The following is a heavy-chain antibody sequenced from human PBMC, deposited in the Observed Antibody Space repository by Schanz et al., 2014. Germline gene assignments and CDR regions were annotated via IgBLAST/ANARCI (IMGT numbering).Heavy chain of an antibody. CDR1: GFTFDDHG. CDR2: ISWNSDNI. CDR3: ARGGATRFDY. V-gene: IGHV3-9*01. J-gene: IGHJ4*02. Sequence: EVQLVESGGGLVQPGRSLRLSCAVSGFTFDDHGMHWVRQLPGKGLEWVSSISWNSDNIDYADSVKGRFTISRDNAKNSLHLEMNSLRDEDTAVYYCARGGATRFDYWGQGTLVTVSS. D-gene: IGHD1-26*01.